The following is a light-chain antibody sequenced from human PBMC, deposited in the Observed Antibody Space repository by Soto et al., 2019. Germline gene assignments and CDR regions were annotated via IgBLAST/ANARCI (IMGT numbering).Light chain of an antibody. CDR2: GAS. CDR1: QNLGTLY. V-gene: IGKV3-15*01. Sequence: ENLFTQASGTPSLPPREGGTLSCRGRQNLGTLYLAWFQQKSGQAPRLLIYGASTRATGIPARFGGSGSGTEFTLTISSLQSEDFAVYYCQQYNNWPPWTFGQGTKVDI. J-gene: IGKJ1*01. CDR3: QQYNNWPPWT.